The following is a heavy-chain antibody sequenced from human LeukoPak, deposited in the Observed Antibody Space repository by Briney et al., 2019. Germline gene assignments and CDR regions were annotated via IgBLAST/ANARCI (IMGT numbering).Heavy chain of an antibody. V-gene: IGHV3-23*01. CDR1: GVTFSSYV. D-gene: IGHD6-19*01. CDR3: AREFGSYYSSGWEYFDY. Sequence: GGSLRLSCEASGVTFSSYVMSWVRQAPGKGPEWVSGISGSGGGTYYADFVKGRFAISRDNSKNTLYLQMNSLRAEDTAVYYCAREFGSYYSSGWEYFDYWGQGTLVTVSS. CDR2: ISGSGGGT. J-gene: IGHJ4*02.